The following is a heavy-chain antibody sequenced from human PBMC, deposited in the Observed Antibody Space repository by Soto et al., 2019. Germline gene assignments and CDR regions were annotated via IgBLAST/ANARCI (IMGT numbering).Heavy chain of an antibody. CDR3: VRVRSDSSWRQSGWFDP. Sequence: QVQLVQSGAEVKKPGASVKVSCKASGYTFTSYDINWVRQASGQGLEWMGWMNPNNGNTVYAEKFQGRVTMTRDTSMTTAYMDLSSPTSEDTATYYCVRVRSDSSWRQSGWFDPWGPGTLVNVSS. CDR1: GYTFTSYD. V-gene: IGHV1-8*01. D-gene: IGHD6-13*01. J-gene: IGHJ5*02. CDR2: MNPNNGNT.